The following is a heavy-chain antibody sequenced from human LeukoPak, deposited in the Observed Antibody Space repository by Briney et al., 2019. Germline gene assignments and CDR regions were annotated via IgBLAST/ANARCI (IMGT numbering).Heavy chain of an antibody. CDR2: ISSSGSTI. CDR3: ARDLAEGYQLLYVCDY. Sequence: PGGSLRLSCAASGFTFSDYYMSWIRQAPGKGLEWVSYISSSGSTIYYADSVKGRFTISRDNSKNTLYLQMNSLRAEDTAVYYCARDLAEGYQLLYVCDYWGQGTLVTVSS. V-gene: IGHV3-11*04. D-gene: IGHD2-2*02. CDR1: GFTFSDYY. J-gene: IGHJ4*02.